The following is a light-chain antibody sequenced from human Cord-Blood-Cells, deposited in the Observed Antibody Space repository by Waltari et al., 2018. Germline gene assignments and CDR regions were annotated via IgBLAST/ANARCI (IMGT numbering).Light chain of an antibody. Sequence: EIVITQSPATLSVSPGERATLSCRASQSVSSNLAWYQQKPGQAPRRLSYGASTRATGIPARFSGSGSGTEFTLTISSLQSEDFAVYYCQQYNNWPFTFGPGTKVDIK. CDR3: QQYNNWPFT. CDR2: GAS. J-gene: IGKJ3*01. V-gene: IGKV3-15*01. CDR1: QSVSSN.